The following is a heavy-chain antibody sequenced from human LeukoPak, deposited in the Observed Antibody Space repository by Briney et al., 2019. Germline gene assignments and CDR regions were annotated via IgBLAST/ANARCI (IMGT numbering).Heavy chain of an antibody. CDR1: GFTFSSYA. V-gene: IGHV3-23*01. J-gene: IGHJ4*02. CDR3: AKGAFGITIFGVVTPFDY. D-gene: IGHD3-3*01. CDR2: ISGSGGST. Sequence: GGSLRLSCAASGFTFSSYAMSWVRQAPGKGLEWVSAISGSGGSTYYADSVKGRFTISRDNSKNTLYLQMNSLRAEDTAVYYCAKGAFGITIFGVVTPFDYWGQGTLVTVSS.